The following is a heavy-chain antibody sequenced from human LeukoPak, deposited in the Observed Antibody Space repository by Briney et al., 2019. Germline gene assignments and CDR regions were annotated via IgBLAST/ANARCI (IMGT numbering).Heavy chain of an antibody. V-gene: IGHV4-59*01. J-gene: IGHJ3*02. D-gene: IGHD4-17*01. Sequence: SETLSLTCTVSGGSISGYHWSWTRQPPGKGLEWTGYIYYSGSTNYNPSLKSRVTISVDTSKNQFSLILSSVTTADTAVYYCARRGGDYFAFDIWGQGTMVTISS. CDR1: GGSISGYH. CDR2: IYYSGST. CDR3: ARRGGDYFAFDI.